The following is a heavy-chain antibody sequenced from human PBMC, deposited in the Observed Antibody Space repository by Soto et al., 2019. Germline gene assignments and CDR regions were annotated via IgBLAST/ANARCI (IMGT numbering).Heavy chain of an antibody. CDR3: ARGGMTTVAYFDY. Sequence: SETLSLTCTVSGGSVSSGSYYWSWIRQPPGKRLEWIGYIYYSGSTNYNPSLKSRVTISVDTSKNQFSLKLSSVTAADTAVYYCARGGMTTVAYFDYWGQGTLVTVSS. CDR2: IYYSGST. D-gene: IGHD4-17*01. J-gene: IGHJ4*02. V-gene: IGHV4-61*01. CDR1: GGSVSSGSYY.